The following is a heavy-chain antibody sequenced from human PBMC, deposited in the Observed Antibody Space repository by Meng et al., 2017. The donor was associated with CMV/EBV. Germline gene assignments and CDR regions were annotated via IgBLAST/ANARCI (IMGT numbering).Heavy chain of an antibody. CDR2: INHSGST. Sequence: QVHVQEGGEGLLKPSEPLALTCAVYGGAFSGYYWSWIRQPPGKGLEWIGEINHSGSTNYNPSLKSRVTISVDTSKNQFSLKLSSVTAADTAVYYCARGGGGEWELLHYFDYWGQGTLVTVSS. CDR1: GGAFSGYY. V-gene: IGHV4-34*01. CDR3: ARGGGGEWELLHYFDY. D-gene: IGHD1-26*01. J-gene: IGHJ4*02.